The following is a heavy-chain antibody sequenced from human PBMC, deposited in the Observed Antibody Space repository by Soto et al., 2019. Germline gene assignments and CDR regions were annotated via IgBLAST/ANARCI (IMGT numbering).Heavy chain of an antibody. CDR2: ISAYNGNT. V-gene: IGHV1-18*04. Sequence: GASVKVSCKASGYTFTSYGISWVRQAPGQGLEWMGWISAYNGNTNYAQKLQGRVTMTTDTSTSTAYMELRSLRSDDTAVYYCARVISAETRWGILISTPQFYGMDVWGQGTTVTVSS. D-gene: IGHD6-13*01. CDR3: ARVISAETRWGILISTPQFYGMDV. CDR1: GYTFTSYG. J-gene: IGHJ6*02.